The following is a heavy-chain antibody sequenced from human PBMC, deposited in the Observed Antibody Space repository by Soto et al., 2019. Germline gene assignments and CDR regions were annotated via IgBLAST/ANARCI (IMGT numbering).Heavy chain of an antibody. J-gene: IGHJ4*02. CDR2: ISDDGDKR. Sequence: RGSLRVPWVCSGFTFSNYAMHWVRQPPGKGLDWVALISDDGDKRYYGDSVRGRLIISRDNSKDTLYLQMNSLGPDDTAVYFCAKARVRIVGANSFDYWGQGTTVTVSS. V-gene: IGHV3-30*18. D-gene: IGHD1-26*01. CDR3: AKARVRIVGANSFDY. CDR1: GFTFSNYA.